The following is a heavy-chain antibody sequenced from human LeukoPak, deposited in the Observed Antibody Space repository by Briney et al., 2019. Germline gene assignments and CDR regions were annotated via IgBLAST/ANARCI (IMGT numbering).Heavy chain of an antibody. CDR1: GGTISSSNW. CDR3: ASSSWRGYFDY. V-gene: IGHV4-4*02. Sequence: SETLSLTCAVSGGTISSSNWWSWVRQPPGKGLEWIGEIYHSGSTNYNPSLKSRVTISVDKSKNQFSLKLSSVTAADTAVYYCASSSWRGYFDYWGQGTLVTVSS. J-gene: IGHJ4*02. D-gene: IGHD6-13*01. CDR2: IYHSGST.